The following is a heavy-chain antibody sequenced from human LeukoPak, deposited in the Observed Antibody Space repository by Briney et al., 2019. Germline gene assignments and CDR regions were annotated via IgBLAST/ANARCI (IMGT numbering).Heavy chain of an antibody. J-gene: IGHJ4*02. D-gene: IGHD3-10*01. V-gene: IGHV4-34*01. CDR2: INHSGST. CDR3: ARGLNYYGSGSYCDY. CDR1: GGSFSGYY. Sequence: SETLSLTCAVYGGSFSGYYWSLIRQPPGKGLEWIGEINHSGSTNYNPSLKSRVIISVDTSKNQFSLKLSSVTAADTAVYYCARGLNYYGSGSYCDYWGQGTLVTVSS.